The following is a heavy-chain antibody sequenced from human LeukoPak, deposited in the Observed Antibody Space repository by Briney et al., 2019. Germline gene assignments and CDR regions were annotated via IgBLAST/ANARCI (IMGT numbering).Heavy chain of an antibody. J-gene: IGHJ4*02. V-gene: IGHV3-43*02. Sequence: GGSLRLSCAASGFTFDDYAMHWVRQAPGRGMEWVSIISGDGRSTSYADSVKGRFTISRDNSKNSLYLQLNSLRTEDTALYYCAKDYSSSWERFDYWGQGTLVTVSS. CDR1: GFTFDDYA. CDR3: AKDYSSSWERFDY. CDR2: ISGDGRST. D-gene: IGHD6-13*01.